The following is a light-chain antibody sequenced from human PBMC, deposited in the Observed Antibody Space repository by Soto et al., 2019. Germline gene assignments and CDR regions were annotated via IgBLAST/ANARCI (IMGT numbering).Light chain of an antibody. V-gene: IGKV1-5*03. J-gene: IGKJ4*01. Sequence: DIQMTQSPSTLSASVGDRVTITCRASQSISTWLAWYQQKPGKAPKLLIYKASSLESGFPSRFSGSGSGTEFTLTISSLQPDDFATYYCQQYKSVSLLTFGGGTKVDIK. CDR2: KAS. CDR3: QQYKSVSLLT. CDR1: QSISTW.